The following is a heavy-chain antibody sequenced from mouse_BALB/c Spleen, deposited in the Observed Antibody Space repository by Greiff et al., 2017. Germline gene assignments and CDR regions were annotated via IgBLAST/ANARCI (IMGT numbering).Heavy chain of an antibody. CDR3: ARGDYPLFAY. Sequence: EVQVVESGGGLVKPGGSLKLSCAASGFTFSDYYMYWVRQTPEKRLEWVATISDGGSYTYYPDSVKGRFTISRDNAKNNLYLQMSSLKSEDTAMYYCARGDYPLFAYWGQGTLVTVSA. J-gene: IGHJ3*01. V-gene: IGHV5-4*02. D-gene: IGHD2-4*01. CDR1: GFTFSDYY. CDR2: ISDGGSYT.